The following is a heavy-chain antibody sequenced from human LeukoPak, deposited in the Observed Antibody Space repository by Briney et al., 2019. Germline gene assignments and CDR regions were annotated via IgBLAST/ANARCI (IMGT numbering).Heavy chain of an antibody. CDR2: IYSGGST. V-gene: IGHV3-53*01. CDR3: ARDLGIVVVPAVHFDY. J-gene: IGHJ4*02. Sequence: PGGSLRLSCAASGFTVSSNYMSWVRQAPGKGLEWVSVIYSGGSTYYADSVKGRFTISRDNSKNTVYLQMNSLRVEDTAVYYCARDLGIVVVPAVHFDYWGQGTLVTVSS. D-gene: IGHD2-2*01. CDR1: GFTVSSNY.